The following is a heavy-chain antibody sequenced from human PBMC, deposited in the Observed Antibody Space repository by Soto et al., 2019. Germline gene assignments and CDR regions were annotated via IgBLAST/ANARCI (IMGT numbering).Heavy chain of an antibody. CDR1: GFTFSSYS. Sequence: GGSLRLSCAASGFTFSSYSMNWVRQAPGKGLEWVSSISSSSSYIYYADSVKGRFTISRDNATNSLYLQRNSLRAEDTAVYYCARSPYSSGWYSCDYWGQGTLVTVSS. CDR2: ISSSSSYI. V-gene: IGHV3-21*01. J-gene: IGHJ4*02. CDR3: ARSPYSSGWYSCDY. D-gene: IGHD6-19*01.